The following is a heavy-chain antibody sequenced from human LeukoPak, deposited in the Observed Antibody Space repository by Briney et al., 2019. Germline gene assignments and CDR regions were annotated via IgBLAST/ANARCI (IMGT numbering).Heavy chain of an antibody. J-gene: IGHJ4*02. Sequence: PGGSLRLSCAASGFTFSSYAMHWVRQAPGKGLEWVAVISYDGSNKYYADSVKGRFTISRDNSKNTLYLQMNSLRAEDTAVYYCAKGGVEMATESDYWGQGTLVTVSS. D-gene: IGHD5-24*01. CDR2: ISYDGSNK. CDR1: GFTFSSYA. V-gene: IGHV3-30-3*01. CDR3: AKGGVEMATESDY.